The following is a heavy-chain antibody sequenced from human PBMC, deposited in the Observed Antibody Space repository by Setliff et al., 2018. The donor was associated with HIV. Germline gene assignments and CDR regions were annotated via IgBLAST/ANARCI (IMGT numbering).Heavy chain of an antibody. V-gene: IGHV4-61*02. CDR2: IFSTGST. Sequence: PSETLSLTCSVSGGSISSGTYYWSWIRQPAGKGLEWIGRIFSTGSTNYNPSLKSRVIMSADTSKNQFSLRLTSLTAADTAMYYCATMYSNHGRYYYYYMDVWGKGTTVTVSS. D-gene: IGHD4-4*01. CDR3: ATMYSNHGRYYYYYMDV. J-gene: IGHJ6*03. CDR1: GGSISSGTYY.